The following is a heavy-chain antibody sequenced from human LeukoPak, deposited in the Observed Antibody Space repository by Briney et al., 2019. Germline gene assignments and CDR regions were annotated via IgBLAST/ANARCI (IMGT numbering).Heavy chain of an antibody. Sequence: SVKVFCKASGGTFSSYAISWVRQAPGQGLEWMGGIIPIFGTANYAQKFQGRVTITADESTSTAYMELSSLRSEDTAVYYCATGSGVWLVVPFDYWGQGTLVTVSS. CDR2: IIPIFGTA. CDR1: GGTFSSYA. V-gene: IGHV1-69*13. CDR3: ATGSGVWLVVPFDY. J-gene: IGHJ4*02. D-gene: IGHD6-19*01.